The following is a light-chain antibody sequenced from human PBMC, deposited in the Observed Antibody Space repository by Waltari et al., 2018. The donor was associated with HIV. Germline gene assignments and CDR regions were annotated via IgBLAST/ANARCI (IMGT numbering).Light chain of an antibody. CDR3: QSYDTRSSGFLV. CDR2: GNI. CDR1: SSHIGANYD. Sequence: QSVLTQPPSVSVAPGQTVTIPCTGSSSHIGANYDVHWYQQLPGRAPKVLVYGNIYRPPGVPDRFSGSKSGTSASLAITGLQADDEGYYYCQSYDTRSSGFLVFGGGTKVTVL. V-gene: IGLV1-40*01. J-gene: IGLJ3*02.